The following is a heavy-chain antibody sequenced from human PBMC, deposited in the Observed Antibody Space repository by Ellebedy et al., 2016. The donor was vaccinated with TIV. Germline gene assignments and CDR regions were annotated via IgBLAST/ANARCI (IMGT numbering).Heavy chain of an antibody. V-gene: IGHV4-4*07. Sequence: MPSETLSLTCTVSGGPIRGYYWSWIRQPAGKGMEWIGRIYTTGSGDYNPSLQSRVTMSVDTSKNQFSLHLRSVTAADTAVYFCARVSLAGDFFDYWGQGTLVAVSS. CDR1: GGPIRGYY. D-gene: IGHD6-13*01. CDR3: ARVSLAGDFFDY. J-gene: IGHJ4*02. CDR2: IYTTGSG.